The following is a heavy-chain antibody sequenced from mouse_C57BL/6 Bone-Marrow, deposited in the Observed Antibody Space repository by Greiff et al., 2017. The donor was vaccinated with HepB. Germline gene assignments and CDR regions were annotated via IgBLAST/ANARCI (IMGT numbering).Heavy chain of an antibody. J-gene: IGHJ4*01. CDR3: ARDPGGAFYYAMDY. Sequence: EVKVEESGGGLVKPGGSLKLSCAASGFTFSSYAMSWVRQTPEKRLEWVATSSDGGSYTYYPDNVKGRFTISRDNAKNNLYLQMSHLKSEDTAMYYCARDPGGAFYYAMDYWGQGTSVTVSS. D-gene: IGHD1-1*02. CDR2: SSDGGSYT. V-gene: IGHV5-4*01. CDR1: GFTFSSYA.